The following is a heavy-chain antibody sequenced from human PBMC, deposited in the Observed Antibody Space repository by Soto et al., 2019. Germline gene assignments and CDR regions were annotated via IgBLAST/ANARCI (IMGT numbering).Heavy chain of an antibody. Sequence: ASVKVSCKASGGTFSSYAISWVRQAPGQGLEWMGGIIPIFGTANYAQKFQGRVTITADKSTSTAYMELSSLRSEDTAVYYCARVYDSSGYYYYWGQGTLVTVSS. D-gene: IGHD3-22*01. J-gene: IGHJ4*02. V-gene: IGHV1-69*06. CDR3: ARVYDSSGYYYY. CDR2: IIPIFGTA. CDR1: GGTFSSYA.